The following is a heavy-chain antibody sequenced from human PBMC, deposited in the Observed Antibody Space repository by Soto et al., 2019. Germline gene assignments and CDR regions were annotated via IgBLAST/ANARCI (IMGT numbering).Heavy chain of an antibody. V-gene: IGHV3-33*08. CDR3: ARAYGPYYYYMDV. Sequence: GGSLILSCAASGFTFSIYALTWVRQAPGKGLEWVAVIGDGGSNKYYADSVKGRFTISRDNSKNTLYLQMNSLRAEDTAVYYCARAYGPYYYYMDVWGKGTTVTVSS. CDR2: IGDGGSNK. D-gene: IGHD4-17*01. CDR1: GFTFSIYA. J-gene: IGHJ6*03.